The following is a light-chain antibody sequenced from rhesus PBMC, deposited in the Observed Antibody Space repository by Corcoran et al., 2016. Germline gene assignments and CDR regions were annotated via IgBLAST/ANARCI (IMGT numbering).Light chain of an antibody. CDR1: QSVSNS. CDR2: GAS. CDR3: LQHSNWPYS. V-gene: IGKV3-24*01. Sequence: EIVMTQSPATLSLSPGERATLSCRASQSVSNSLAWYQQIPGQAPRLLIYGASIRATGIPDRFSGGGSGTDFTLTISSLAPEVVAVYYCLQHSNWPYSFGQGTKVEIK. J-gene: IGKJ2*01.